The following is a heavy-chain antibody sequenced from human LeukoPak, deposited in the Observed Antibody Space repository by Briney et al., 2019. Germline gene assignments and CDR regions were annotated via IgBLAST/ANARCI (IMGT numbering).Heavy chain of an antibody. J-gene: IGHJ4*02. Sequence: ASVKVSCKASGGTFSSYAISWVRQAPGQGLEWMGGIIPIFGTANYAQKFQGRVTITRDTSASTAYMELSSLRSEDTAVYYCARGILTGYLDYWGQGTLVTVSS. CDR3: ARGILTGYLDY. V-gene: IGHV1-69*05. CDR1: GGTFSSYA. CDR2: IIPIFGTA. D-gene: IGHD3-9*01.